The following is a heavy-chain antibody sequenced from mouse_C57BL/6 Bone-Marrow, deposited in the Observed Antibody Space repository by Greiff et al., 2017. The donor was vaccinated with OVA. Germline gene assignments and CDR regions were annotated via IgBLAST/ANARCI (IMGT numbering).Heavy chain of an antibody. CDR2: ISDGGSYT. CDR3: ARVRFITTVVAFYWYFDV. CDR1: GFTFSSYA. Sequence: DVQLVESGGGLVKPGGSLKLSCAASGFTFSSYAMSWVRQTPEKRLEWVATISDGGSYTYYPDNVKGRFTISRDNAKNTLYLQMSHLKSEDTAMYYCARVRFITTVVAFYWYFDVWGTGTTVTVSS. J-gene: IGHJ1*03. D-gene: IGHD1-1*01. V-gene: IGHV5-4*01.